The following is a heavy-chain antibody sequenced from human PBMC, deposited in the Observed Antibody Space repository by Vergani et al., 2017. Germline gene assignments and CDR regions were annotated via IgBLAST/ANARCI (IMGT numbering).Heavy chain of an antibody. CDR1: ADSIRSGSYY. J-gene: IGHJ4*02. Sequence: QLQLQQSGPGLVKPSETLFLTCTVSADSIRSGSYYWGWIRQPPGKSLEWIGSIYYSWLTYYNPSLKSRVAISVDTSKNQFSLKVNSVTAADTAVYFCARQRPGSGWSPGDLDDWGQEILVTVSS. D-gene: IGHD6-19*01. CDR3: ARQRPGSGWSPGDLDD. CDR2: IYYSWLT. V-gene: IGHV4-39*01.